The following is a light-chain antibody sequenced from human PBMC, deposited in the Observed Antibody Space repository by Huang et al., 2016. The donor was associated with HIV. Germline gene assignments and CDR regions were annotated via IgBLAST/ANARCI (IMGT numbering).Light chain of an antibody. CDR1: QSVRSSY. J-gene: IGKJ4*01. Sequence: EIILTQSPGTLSLSPGERATLSCRASQSVRSSYLSWYQQKPGQAPRLLISGSSSRATGIPDRFSCSGSGTDFTLTINRLEPEDFAVYYCQQYGDSLTFGGGTKVEIK. CDR3: QQYGDSLT. V-gene: IGKV3-20*01. CDR2: GSS.